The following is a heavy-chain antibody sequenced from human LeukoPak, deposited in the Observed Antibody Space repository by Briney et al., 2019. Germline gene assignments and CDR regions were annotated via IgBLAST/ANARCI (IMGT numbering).Heavy chain of an antibody. CDR1: GFTFSSYA. D-gene: IGHD3-10*01. Sequence: GGSLRLSCAASGFTFSSYAMSWVRQAPGKGLEWVSAISGSGGSTYYADSVKGRFTISRDNSKNTLYLQMNSLRAEDTAVYYCAKVVPPTDYGSGSYFWDPYYFDYWGQGTLVTVSS. V-gene: IGHV3-23*01. J-gene: IGHJ4*02. CDR2: ISGSGGST. CDR3: AKVVPPTDYGSGSYFWDPYYFDY.